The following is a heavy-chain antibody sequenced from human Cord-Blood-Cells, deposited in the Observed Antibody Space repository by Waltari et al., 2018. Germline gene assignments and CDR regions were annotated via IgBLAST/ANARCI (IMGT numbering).Heavy chain of an antibody. J-gene: IGHJ4*02. CDR1: GGTLSSYA. D-gene: IGHD3-22*01. CDR3: ARKYYYDSSGYYLNV. V-gene: IGHV1-69*01. Sequence: QVQMVQSASEVKTPVSAVKVSCKASGGTLSSYAISRVRQAPGQGLEWMGGIITIFGTANYAQKFQGRVTITADESTSTAYMELSSLRSEDTAVYYCARKYYYDSSGYYLNVWGQGTLVTVSS. CDR2: IITIFGTA.